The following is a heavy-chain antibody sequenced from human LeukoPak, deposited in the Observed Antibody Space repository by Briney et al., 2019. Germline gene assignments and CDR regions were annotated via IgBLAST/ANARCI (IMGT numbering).Heavy chain of an antibody. CDR1: GFTFSDHY. CDR2: TRNKANSYTT. D-gene: IGHD2-21*02. CDR3: ARVTQDGWFDP. V-gene: IGHV3-72*01. Sequence: PGGSLRLSCAASGFTFSDHYTDWVRQAPGKGLEWVGRTRNKANSYTTEYAASVKGRFTISRDDSKNSLYLQMNSLKTEDTAVYYCARVTQDGWFDPWGQGTLVTVSS. J-gene: IGHJ5*02.